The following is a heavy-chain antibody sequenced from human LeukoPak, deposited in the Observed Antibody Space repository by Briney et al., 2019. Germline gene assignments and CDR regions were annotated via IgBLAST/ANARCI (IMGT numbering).Heavy chain of an antibody. D-gene: IGHD6-13*01. CDR2: MNPNSGNT. J-gene: IGHJ6*03. Sequence: ASVKVSCKASGYTFTSYDINWVRQATGQGLEWMRWMNPNSGNTGYAQKFQGRVTITRNTSISTAYMELSSLRSEDTAVYYCARYSSWYTLGYYMDVWGKGTTVTVSS. CDR1: GYTFTSYD. CDR3: ARYSSWYTLGYYMDV. V-gene: IGHV1-8*03.